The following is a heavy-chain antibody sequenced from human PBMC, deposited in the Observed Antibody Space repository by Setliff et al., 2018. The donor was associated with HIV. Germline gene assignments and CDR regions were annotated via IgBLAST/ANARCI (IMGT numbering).Heavy chain of an antibody. CDR3: ARESYYDSSGYYVPLDY. D-gene: IGHD3-22*01. CDR1: GFTFSNYA. J-gene: IGHJ4*02. Sequence: GGSLRLSCAASGFTFSNYAMSWVRQAPGKGLEWVSGISGSAGTTYYADSVKGRFTISRDNAKNSLYLQMHSLRAEDTAVYYCARESYYDSSGYYVPLDYWGQGTLVTVSS. V-gene: IGHV3-23*01. CDR2: ISGSAGTT.